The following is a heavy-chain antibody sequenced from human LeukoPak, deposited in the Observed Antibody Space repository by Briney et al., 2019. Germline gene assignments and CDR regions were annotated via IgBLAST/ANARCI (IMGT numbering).Heavy chain of an antibody. J-gene: IGHJ6*02. CDR1: GYTFTSYG. CDR3: ARDRLWFGDPYYYGMGV. CDR2: ISAYNGNT. V-gene: IGHV1-18*01. D-gene: IGHD3-10*01. Sequence: ASVKVSCKASGYTFTSYGISWVRQAPGRGLEWMGWISAYNGNTNYAQKLQGRVTMTTDTSTSTAYMELRSLRSDDTAVYYCARDRLWFGDPYYYGMGVWGQGTTVTVSS.